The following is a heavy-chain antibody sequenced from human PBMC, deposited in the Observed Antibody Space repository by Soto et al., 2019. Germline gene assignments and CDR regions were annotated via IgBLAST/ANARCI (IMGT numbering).Heavy chain of an antibody. J-gene: IGHJ4*02. CDR1: GFTFSSYG. CDR3: AKDHDIVVVVAADY. Sequence: QVQLVESGGGVVQPGRSLRLSCAASGFTFSSYGMHWVRQAPGKGLEWVAVISYDGSNKYYADSVKGRFTISRDNSKNTLYLQMNSLRAEDTAVYYCAKDHDIVVVVAADYWGQGTLVTVSS. D-gene: IGHD2-15*01. V-gene: IGHV3-30*18. CDR2: ISYDGSNK.